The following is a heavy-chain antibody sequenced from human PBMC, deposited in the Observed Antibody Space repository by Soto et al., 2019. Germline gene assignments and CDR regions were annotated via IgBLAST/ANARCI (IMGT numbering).Heavy chain of an antibody. Sequence: GGSLRLSCAASGFTFSSYAMSWVRQAPGKGLEWVSAISGSGGSTYYADSVKGRFTISRDNSKNTLYLQMNSLRAEDTAVYYCAKYPPVEVAATNDYFDYWGQGTLVTVSS. D-gene: IGHD2-15*01. CDR1: GFTFSSYA. CDR3: AKYPPVEVAATNDYFDY. V-gene: IGHV3-23*01. CDR2: ISGSGGST. J-gene: IGHJ4*02.